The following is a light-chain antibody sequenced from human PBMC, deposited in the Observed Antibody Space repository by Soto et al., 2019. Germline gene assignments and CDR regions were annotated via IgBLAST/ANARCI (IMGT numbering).Light chain of an antibody. J-gene: IGLJ2*01. CDR2: DNN. V-gene: IGLV1-51*01. Sequence: QSVLTQSPSVSAAPGQQVTISCSGSSSHIGNNYVSWYQQLPGTAHKLLIYDNNKRPSGIPDRFSGSKSGTSGTLDITGLQTGDEADYYCATWDGSLPGEVFGGGTKLTVL. CDR1: SSHIGNNY. CDR3: ATWDGSLPGEV.